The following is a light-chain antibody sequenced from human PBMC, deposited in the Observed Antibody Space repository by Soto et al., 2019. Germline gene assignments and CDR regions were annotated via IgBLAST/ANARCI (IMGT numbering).Light chain of an antibody. CDR3: QQYESYSPWT. J-gene: IGKJ1*01. V-gene: IGKV1-5*01. Sequence: DIQMTQSPSTLSASVGDRVTITCRASQSISGWLAWYQQKPGKAPKLLIYDASSLESGVPSRFSGSRSGTEFTLTISSLQPDDFATDYCQQYESYSPWTFGQGTKVEIK. CDR1: QSISGW. CDR2: DAS.